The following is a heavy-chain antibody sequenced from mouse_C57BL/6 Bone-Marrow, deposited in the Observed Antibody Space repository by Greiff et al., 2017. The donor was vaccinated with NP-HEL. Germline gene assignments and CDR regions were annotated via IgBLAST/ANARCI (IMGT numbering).Heavy chain of an antibody. V-gene: IGHV1-69*01. CDR3: ARDWYFDV. Sequence: QVQLQQPGAELVMPGASVKLSCKASGYTFTSYWMHWVKQRPGQGLEWIGDIDPSDSYTNYNQKFKGKSTLTVDKSSSTAYMQLSSLTSEDSAVYYCARDWYFDVWGTGTTVTVSS. CDR2: IDPSDSYT. CDR1: GYTFTSYW. J-gene: IGHJ1*03.